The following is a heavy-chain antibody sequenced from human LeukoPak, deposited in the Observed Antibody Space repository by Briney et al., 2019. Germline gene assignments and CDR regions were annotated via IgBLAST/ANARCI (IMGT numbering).Heavy chain of an antibody. J-gene: IGHJ6*03. CDR2: ISSSRTT. CDR1: GFPFSSYS. CDR3: ARDQYSTYYYYYYMDV. V-gene: IGHV3-48*04. Sequence: GGSLRLSCAASGFPFSSYSMNWVRQAPGEGLEWVSYISSSRTTSYADSVKGRFTISRDNAKNSLYLQMNSLRAEDTAVYYCARDQYSTYYYYYYMDVWGKGTTVTVSS. D-gene: IGHD5-18*01.